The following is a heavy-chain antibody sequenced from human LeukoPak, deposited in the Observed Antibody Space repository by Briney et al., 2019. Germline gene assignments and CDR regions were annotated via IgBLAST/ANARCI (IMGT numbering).Heavy chain of an antibody. Sequence: GGSLRLSYAASGFTFSSCGMHWVRQAPGKGLEWVAVIWYDGSNKFYADSVKGRFTISGDNSKNTLYLQMNSLSAEDTAVYYCARDSPTTVVTPPGSFDIWGQGTMVTVSS. CDR3: ARDSPTTVVTPPGSFDI. D-gene: IGHD4-23*01. J-gene: IGHJ3*02. CDR1: GFTFSSCG. CDR2: IWYDGSNK. V-gene: IGHV3-33*08.